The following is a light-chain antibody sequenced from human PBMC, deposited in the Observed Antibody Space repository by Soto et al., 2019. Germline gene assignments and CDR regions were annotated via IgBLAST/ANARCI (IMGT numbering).Light chain of an antibody. Sequence: EIVLTQSPGTLSLSPGERATLSCRASQSVSSSYLAWYQQKPGQAPRLLIYGASSRATGIPDRFSGSGSGTDFTLTISRLEPEDLEVYYCQQYCSSPRTFGRRTKVEIK. V-gene: IGKV3-20*01. CDR3: QQYCSSPRT. CDR2: GAS. CDR1: QSVSSSY. J-gene: IGKJ1*01.